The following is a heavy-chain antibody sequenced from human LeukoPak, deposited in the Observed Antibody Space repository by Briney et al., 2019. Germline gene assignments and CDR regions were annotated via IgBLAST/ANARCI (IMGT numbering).Heavy chain of an antibody. Sequence: SETLTLTCTVSGDSISSYYWSWIRQPPGKGLEWIGNIFYSGSPNYNPSLKSRVTTSFDTSKNQFSLKLSFVTAADTAVYYCARVGHIVAAGTYDYWGQGTLVTVSS. V-gene: IGHV4-59*12. CDR1: GDSISSYY. CDR3: ARVGHIVAAGTYDY. CDR2: IFYSGSP. D-gene: IGHD6-13*01. J-gene: IGHJ4*02.